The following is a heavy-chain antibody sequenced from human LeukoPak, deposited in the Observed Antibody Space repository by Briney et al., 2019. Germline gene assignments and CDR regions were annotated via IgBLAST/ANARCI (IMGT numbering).Heavy chain of an antibody. CDR1: EFSVGSNY. J-gene: IGHJ4*02. D-gene: IGHD3-10*01. CDR3: ARAKPKNMVRGLIMRRESRYYFDY. CDR2: IYSGGST. Sequence: GGSLRLSCAASEFSVGSNYMTWVRQAPGKGLEWVSLIYSGGSTYYADSVKGRFTISRDNSKNTLYLQMNSLRAEDTAVYYCARAKPKNMVRGLIMRRESRYYFDYWGQGTLVTVSS. V-gene: IGHV3-66*01.